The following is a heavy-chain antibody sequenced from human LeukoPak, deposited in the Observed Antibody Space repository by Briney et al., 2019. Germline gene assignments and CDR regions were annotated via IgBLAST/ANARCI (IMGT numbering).Heavy chain of an antibody. Sequence: GGSLRLSCAASGFTFSSYAMHWVRQAPGKGLEWVAVISYDGSNKYYADSVKGRFTISRDNSKNTLYLQMNSLRAEDTAVYYCARDYGDPPGAFDIWGQGTMVTVSS. D-gene: IGHD4-17*01. CDR1: GFTFSSYA. V-gene: IGHV3-30-3*01. CDR2: ISYDGSNK. J-gene: IGHJ3*02. CDR3: ARDYGDPPGAFDI.